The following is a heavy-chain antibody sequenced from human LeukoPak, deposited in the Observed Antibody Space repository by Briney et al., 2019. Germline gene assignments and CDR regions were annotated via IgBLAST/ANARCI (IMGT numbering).Heavy chain of an antibody. CDR1: GFTFSSYA. CDR2: IRESGGST. Sequence: GGSLRLSCVASGFTFSSYAMSWVRQAPGKGLEWVSAIRESGGSTHYADSVKGRFTMSRDNSKNTLYLQMNRLRAEDTAVYYCAKTKPYGTTWYGGIDWGQGALVTVSS. V-gene: IGHV3-23*01. D-gene: IGHD6-13*01. J-gene: IGHJ4*02. CDR3: AKTKPYGTTWYGGID.